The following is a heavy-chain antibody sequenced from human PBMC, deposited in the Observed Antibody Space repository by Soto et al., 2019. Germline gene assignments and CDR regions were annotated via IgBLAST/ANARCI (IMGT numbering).Heavy chain of an antibody. Sequence: QGQLVQSGAEVKKPGASVKVPCKTSGYIFTSYGISWVRQAPGQGLEWMAWISAYNGNTDYAQKLQDMGTMTTDTSTKTAHMELRSLRFDDTAVYSCARDGIAAAGTMDYYNYYGMDVWGPGTTVTVSS. CDR1: GYIFTSYG. J-gene: IGHJ6*02. D-gene: IGHD6-13*01. CDR3: ARDGIAAAGTMDYYNYYGMDV. V-gene: IGHV1-18*01. CDR2: ISAYNGNT.